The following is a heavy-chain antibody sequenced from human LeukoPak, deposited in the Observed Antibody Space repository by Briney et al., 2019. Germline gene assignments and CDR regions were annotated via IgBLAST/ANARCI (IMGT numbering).Heavy chain of an antibody. Sequence: GGSLRLSCAASGFSISTYSMNWVRQAPGKGLEWVALIWYDGHTQYYADSVKDRFTISRDNPKTTVYLQMSSLRAEDTAVYYCARPTNWINAFDIWGQGTMVTVSS. D-gene: IGHD1-1*01. V-gene: IGHV3-33*08. J-gene: IGHJ3*02. CDR3: ARPTNWINAFDI. CDR1: GFSISTYS. CDR2: IWYDGHTQ.